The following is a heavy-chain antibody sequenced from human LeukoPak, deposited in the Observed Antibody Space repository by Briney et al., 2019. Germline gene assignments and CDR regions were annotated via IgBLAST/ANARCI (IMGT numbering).Heavy chain of an antibody. D-gene: IGHD4-23*01. CDR1: DGSFSGYY. CDR2: INDSGRT. J-gene: IGHJ3*02. V-gene: IGHV4-34*01. Sequence: PSETLSLTCAVYDGSFSGYYWSWIRQPPGKGLEWIGEINDSGRTKYNPSLKSRVTISVDTSKNQFSLKLSSVTAADTAVYYCARGPRWLHHGGAFDIWGQGTMVTVSS. CDR3: ARGPRWLHHGGAFDI.